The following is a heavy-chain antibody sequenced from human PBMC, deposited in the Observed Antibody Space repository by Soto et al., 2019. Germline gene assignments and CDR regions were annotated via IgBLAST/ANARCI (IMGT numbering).Heavy chain of an antibody. CDR1: GGSMSSSNW. J-gene: IGHJ2*01. Sequence: QVQLQESGPGLVKPSGTLWLTCAVSGGSMSSSNWWSWVRQPPGKGLEWIGEVYQSGTSNYNPSLESRVTMSVDKSKNHLSLKLTSVSAADTAVYHCARDYGGLYFDLWGRGTLDTVSS. D-gene: IGHD4-17*01. CDR2: VYQSGTS. CDR3: ARDYGGLYFDL. V-gene: IGHV4-4*02.